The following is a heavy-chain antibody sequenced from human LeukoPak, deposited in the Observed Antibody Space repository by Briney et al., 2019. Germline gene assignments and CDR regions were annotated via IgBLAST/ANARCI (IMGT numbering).Heavy chain of an antibody. CDR2: ISYDGSNK. D-gene: IGHD5-18*01. CDR1: GFTFSSYA. V-gene: IGHV3-30*04. Sequence: GRSPRLSCAASGFTFSSYAMHWVRQAPGKGLEWVAVISYDGSNKYYADSVKGRFTISRDNSKNTLYLQMNSLRAEDTAVYYCARDLSYGYDDYWGQGTLVTVSS. CDR3: ARDLSYGYDDY. J-gene: IGHJ4*02.